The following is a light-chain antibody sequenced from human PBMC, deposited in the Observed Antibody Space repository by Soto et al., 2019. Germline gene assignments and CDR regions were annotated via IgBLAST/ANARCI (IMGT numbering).Light chain of an antibody. J-gene: IGLJ2*01. CDR1: SSDVGAYNF. CDR2: QVN. V-gene: IGLV2-14*01. Sequence: QSVLTQPASVSGSPGQSITIFCTGSSSDVGAYNFVSWYQQSPGRAPRLIIYQVNNRPSGVSNRFSGSKSGNTASLLISGLQAEDEADYHCSSYSTSNILLFGGGTKLTVL. CDR3: SSYSTSNILL.